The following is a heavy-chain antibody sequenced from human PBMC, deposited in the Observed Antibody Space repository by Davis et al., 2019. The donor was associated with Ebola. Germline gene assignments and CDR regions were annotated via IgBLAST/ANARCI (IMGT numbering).Heavy chain of an antibody. CDR3: ARGVGGDDDY. CDR2: VIPILGIA. CDR1: GGTFSSYT. V-gene: IGHV1-69*02. J-gene: IGHJ4*02. D-gene: IGHD2-21*01. Sequence: AASVKVSCKASGGTFSSYTISWVRQAPGQGLEWMGRVIPILGIANYAQKFQGRVTITADKSTSTAYMELSSLRSENTAVYYCARGVGGDDDYWGQGTLVTVSS.